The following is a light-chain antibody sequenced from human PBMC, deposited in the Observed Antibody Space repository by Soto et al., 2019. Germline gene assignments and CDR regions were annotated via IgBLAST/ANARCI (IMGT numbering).Light chain of an antibody. CDR3: AAWDDSLSGDYV. CDR2: RNK. Sequence: QSVLTQPPSASGTPGQRVTISFSGSSSNNGSNYVYWYQQLPGTAPKILIYRNKQRPSGVPDRFSGSKSGTSASLAISGPRSEDEADYYCAAWDDSLSGDYVFGTGTKVTVL. J-gene: IGLJ1*01. V-gene: IGLV1-47*01. CDR1: SSNNGSNY.